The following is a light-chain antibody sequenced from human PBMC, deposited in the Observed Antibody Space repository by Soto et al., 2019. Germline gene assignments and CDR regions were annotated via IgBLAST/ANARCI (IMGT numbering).Light chain of an antibody. J-gene: IGLJ2*01. CDR1: SSDVGAYNY. Sequence: QSALTQPRSVSGSPGQSVTISCTGTSSDVGAYNYVSWYQQHPGKAPKLMIHDVSKRPSGVPDRFSGSKSGNAASLTISGLQAEDEADYYCCSYAGSYTVVFGGGTKLTVL. V-gene: IGLV2-11*01. CDR2: DVS. CDR3: CSYAGSYTVV.